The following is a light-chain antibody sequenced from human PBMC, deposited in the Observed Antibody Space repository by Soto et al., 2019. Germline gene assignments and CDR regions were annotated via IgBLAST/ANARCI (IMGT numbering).Light chain of an antibody. J-gene: IGKJ4*01. CDR3: QQHSNWPLT. CDR1: QSVSSS. V-gene: IGKV3-15*01. Sequence: EIVMMQSPATLSVSPGERVTLSCRASQSVSSSLAWYQQKPGQAPRLLIYGASTRATDIPARFSGSGSGTEFTLTISSLQSEDFAVYYCQQHSNWPLTFGGGIKVDIK. CDR2: GAS.